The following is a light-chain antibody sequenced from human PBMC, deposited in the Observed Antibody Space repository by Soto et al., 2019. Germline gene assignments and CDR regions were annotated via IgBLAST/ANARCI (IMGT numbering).Light chain of an antibody. V-gene: IGKV3-20*01. CDR3: QHYGTT. Sequence: EIVLTQSPGTLSLSPGERATLSCRASQSVSSATVAWYQQRPGQAPRLLIYRASSRATGVPDRFSGGGSGTDFALTISRLEPEDLAVYYCQHYGTTFGPGTKVDIK. J-gene: IGKJ1*01. CDR1: QSVSSAT. CDR2: RAS.